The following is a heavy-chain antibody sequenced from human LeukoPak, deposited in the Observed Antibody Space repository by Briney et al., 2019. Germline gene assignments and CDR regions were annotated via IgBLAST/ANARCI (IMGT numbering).Heavy chain of an antibody. CDR1: GFTFGDHI. J-gene: IGHJ5*02. Sequence: GGSLRLSCAASGFTFGDHIMNWVRQLPGKRLEWVAYVSGSGSTVYYADSVKGRFTVSRDNGKSSLYLQMNSLRVEDTALYYCVRQFATWGQGTLVTVSS. D-gene: IGHD3-16*01. V-gene: IGHV3-48*01. CDR2: VSGSGSTV. CDR3: VRQFAT.